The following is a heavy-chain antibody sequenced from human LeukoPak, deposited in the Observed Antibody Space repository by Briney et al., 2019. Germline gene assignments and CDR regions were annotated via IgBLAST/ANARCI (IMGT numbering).Heavy chain of an antibody. V-gene: IGHV3-7*01. CDR3: ARSYGNCAGCLDY. Sequence: PGGSLRLSCAASGFTFSSYWMSWVRQAPGQGLEWVANINQYGSEKYYVDSVKGRFTISRDNAKNSLYLQMNSLRAEDTAVYYCARSYGNCAGCLDYWGQGTLVIVSS. J-gene: IGHJ4*02. CDR2: INQYGSEK. CDR1: GFTFSSYW. D-gene: IGHD4-11*01.